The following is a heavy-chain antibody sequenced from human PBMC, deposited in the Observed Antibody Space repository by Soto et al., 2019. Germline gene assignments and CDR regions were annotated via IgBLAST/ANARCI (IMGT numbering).Heavy chain of an antibody. J-gene: IGHJ6*02. Sequence: ASVKVSCKASGGTFSSYAISWVRQAPGQGLEWMGGIIPIFGTANYAQKFQGRVTITADESTSTAFMELSSLRSEDTAVYYCATRDSGSYPYYYYGMDVWGQGITVTVSS. D-gene: IGHD1-26*01. CDR3: ATRDSGSYPYYYYGMDV. V-gene: IGHV1-69*13. CDR1: GGTFSSYA. CDR2: IIPIFGTA.